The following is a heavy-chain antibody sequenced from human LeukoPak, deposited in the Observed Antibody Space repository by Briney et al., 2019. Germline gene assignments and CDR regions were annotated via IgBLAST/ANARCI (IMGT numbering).Heavy chain of an antibody. CDR1: GGSISSGGYS. D-gene: IGHD3-22*01. CDR3: VRSSGYYGSSLDAFDI. CDR2: IYHSGST. J-gene: IGHJ3*02. Sequence: PSQTLSLTCAVSGGSISSGGYSWSWIRQPPGKGLEWIGYIYHSGSTYYNPSLKSRVTISVDRSKNQFSLKLSSVTAADTAVYYCVRSSGYYGSSLDAFDIWGQGTMATVSS. V-gene: IGHV4-30-2*01.